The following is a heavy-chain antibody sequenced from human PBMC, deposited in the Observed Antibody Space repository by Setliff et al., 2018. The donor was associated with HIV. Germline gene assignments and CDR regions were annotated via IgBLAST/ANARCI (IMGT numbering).Heavy chain of an antibody. CDR2: IQYSDSS. CDR1: GGSMSNYY. D-gene: IGHD3-22*01. V-gene: IGHV4-59*01. CDR3: ARSGYTSGFYWVFGAFGV. J-gene: IGHJ3*01. Sequence: SETLSLTCTVSGGSMSNYYWSWIRQPPGKRLEWIASIQYSDSSHYNPSLQSRVTMSVDTSTKQCSLYLSSVNETDTAVYYCARSGYTSGFYWVFGAFGVWGQGKLVTVSS.